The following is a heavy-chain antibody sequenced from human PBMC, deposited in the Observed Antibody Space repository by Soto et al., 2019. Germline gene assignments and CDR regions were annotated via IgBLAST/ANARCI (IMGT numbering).Heavy chain of an antibody. CDR2: INSDGSST. Sequence: EVQLVESGGGLVQPGGSLRLSCAASGFTFSSYWMHWVRQAPGNGLVWVSRINSDGSSTSYADSVKGRFTISRDNAKNTLYLQMNCLRAEDTAVYYCARGGSLNWYFDLWGRGTLVTVSS. V-gene: IGHV3-74*01. J-gene: IGHJ2*01. D-gene: IGHD1-26*01. CDR1: GFTFSSYW. CDR3: ARGGSLNWYFDL.